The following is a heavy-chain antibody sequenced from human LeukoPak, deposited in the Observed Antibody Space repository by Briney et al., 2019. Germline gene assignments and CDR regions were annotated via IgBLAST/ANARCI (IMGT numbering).Heavy chain of an antibody. D-gene: IGHD2-2*01. Sequence: SETLSLTCTVSGGSISSYYWSWIRQPPGKGLEWIGYIYYSGSTNYNPSLKSRVTISVDTSKNQFSLKLSSVTAADTAVYYCAREGNGPAAKGGGDAFDIWGQGTMVTVSS. J-gene: IGHJ3*02. CDR2: IYYSGST. CDR1: GGSISSYY. V-gene: IGHV4-59*01. CDR3: AREGNGPAAKGGGDAFDI.